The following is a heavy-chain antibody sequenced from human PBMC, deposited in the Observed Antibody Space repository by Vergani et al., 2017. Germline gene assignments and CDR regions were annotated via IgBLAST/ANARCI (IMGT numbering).Heavy chain of an antibody. CDR2: VSPYNGNT. CDR1: GYSFINYG. Sequence: QSQLVQSGDEVTKPGASVKVSCKTSGYSFINYGISWVRQAPGQGLEWLGWVSPYNGNTDYGHKIQGRVTMTTDTTTRTAYMELRSLTFDDTAVYYCAREGFDDNIRGTYRTPSYYGTGVWGQGTKVTGAS. V-gene: IGHV1-18*01. CDR3: AREGFDDNIRGTYRTPSYYGTGV. J-gene: IGHJ6*02. D-gene: IGHD3-16*02.